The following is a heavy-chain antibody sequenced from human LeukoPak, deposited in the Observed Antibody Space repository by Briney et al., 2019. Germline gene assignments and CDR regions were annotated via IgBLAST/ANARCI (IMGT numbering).Heavy chain of an antibody. CDR2: IRYDGSKE. Sequence: GGSLRLSCAASDITFSSYGMHWVRQAPGKGLEWVAFIRYDGSKEDYADSVKGRFTISRDNAQNSLYLQMNSLRAEDTAVYYCTRGSYGDYEYWGQGTLVTVSS. J-gene: IGHJ4*02. CDR3: TRGSYGDYEY. CDR1: DITFSSYG. V-gene: IGHV3-30*02. D-gene: IGHD4-17*01.